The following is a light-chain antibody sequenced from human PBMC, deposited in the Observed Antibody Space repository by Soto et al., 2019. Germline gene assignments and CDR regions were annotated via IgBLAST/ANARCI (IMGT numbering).Light chain of an antibody. J-gene: IGLJ1*01. CDR3: NSYTNTAARV. Sequence: QSALTQPASVSGAPGQSITISGTGTSRDVGAHNFVSWYQQHPGKAPKVMIYEVSNRPSGVSNRFSGSKSGNTASLTISGLQAEDEADYYCNSYTNTAARVFGTGTKLTVL. CDR2: EVS. V-gene: IGLV2-14*01. CDR1: SRDVGAHNF.